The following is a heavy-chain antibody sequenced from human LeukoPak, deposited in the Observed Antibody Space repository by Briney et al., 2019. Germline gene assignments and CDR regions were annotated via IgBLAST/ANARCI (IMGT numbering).Heavy chain of an antibody. CDR1: GFTFDNYA. V-gene: IGHV3-9*01. CDR2: ISWNSGTI. Sequence: PGGSLRLSCAASGFTFDNYAMNWVRQVPGKGLEWISLISWNSGTIGYADSVKGRFTISRDNANNFLYLQMNSLRAEDTVLYYCARAYKDRSLAGKKEFFQHWGQGTLVTVSS. D-gene: IGHD6-19*01. CDR3: ARAYKDRSLAGKKEFFQH. J-gene: IGHJ1*01.